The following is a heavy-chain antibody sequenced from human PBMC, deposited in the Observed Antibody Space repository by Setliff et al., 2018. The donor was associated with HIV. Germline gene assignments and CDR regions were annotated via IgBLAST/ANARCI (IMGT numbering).Heavy chain of an antibody. CDR3: TVYNTGSSKDHY. CDR1: GGSISSSSYY. V-gene: IGHV4-39*07. J-gene: IGHJ4*02. Sequence: SETLSLTCTVSGGSISSSSYYWGWIRQPPGKGLEWIGSIYYSGSTYYNPSLKSRVTISVDTSKNQFSLKLNSVTAADTAVYYCTVYNTGSSKDHYWGQGTPVTV. D-gene: IGHD2-8*02. CDR2: IYYSGST.